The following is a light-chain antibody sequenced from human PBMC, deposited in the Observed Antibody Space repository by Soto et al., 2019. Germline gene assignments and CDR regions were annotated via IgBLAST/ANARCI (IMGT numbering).Light chain of an antibody. CDR1: ETVATN. CDR3: QQYFEWPPMT. V-gene: IGKV3-15*01. J-gene: IGKJ1*01. CDR2: GAS. Sequence: EVMLIQSPATLSMSPGERATLSCRASETVATNLAWYQQKPGQAPRLLISGASTRAAGISDRFRGGGSGTEFTLTITSLRSEDSSTYYCQQYFEWPPMTFGQGTKVEI.